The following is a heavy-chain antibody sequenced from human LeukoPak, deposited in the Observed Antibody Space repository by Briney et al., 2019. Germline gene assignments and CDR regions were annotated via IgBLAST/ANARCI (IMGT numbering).Heavy chain of an antibody. CDR3: ARTYSSGWYLQH. D-gene: IGHD6-19*01. Sequence: PGGSLRLSCAASGFTFSSYWMHWVRQAPGKGLVWVSRINSDGSSTSYADSVKGRFTISRDNAKNTLYLQMNSLRAEDTAVYYCARTYSSGWYLQHWGQGTLVTVSS. J-gene: IGHJ1*01. CDR1: GFTFSSYW. V-gene: IGHV3-74*01. CDR2: INSDGSST.